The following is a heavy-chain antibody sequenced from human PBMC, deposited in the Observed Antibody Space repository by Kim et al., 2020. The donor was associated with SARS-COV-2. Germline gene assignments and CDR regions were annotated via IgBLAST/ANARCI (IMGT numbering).Heavy chain of an antibody. CDR2: IIPIFGTA. CDR3: ARSSRGFLEWRDPVLGGDAFDI. J-gene: IGHJ3*02. D-gene: IGHD3-3*01. Sequence: SVKVSCKASGGTFSSYAISWVRQAPGQGLEWMGGIIPIFGTANYAQKFQGRVTITADESTSTAYMELSSLRSEDTAVYYCARSSRGFLEWRDPVLGGDAFDIWGQGTMVTVSS. V-gene: IGHV1-69*13. CDR1: GGTFSSYA.